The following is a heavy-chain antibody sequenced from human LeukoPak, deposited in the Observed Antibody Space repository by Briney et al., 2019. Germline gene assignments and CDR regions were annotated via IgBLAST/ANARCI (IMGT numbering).Heavy chain of an antibody. CDR3: AKDRDREYFQH. Sequence: GGSLRLSCAASGFTFSGYAMSWVRQAPGKGLEWVSAISGSGGSTYYADSVKGRFTISRDNSKNTLYLQMSSLRAEDTAVYYCAKDRDREYFQHWGQGTLVTVSS. CDR2: ISGSGGST. CDR1: GFTFSGYA. V-gene: IGHV3-23*01. J-gene: IGHJ1*01.